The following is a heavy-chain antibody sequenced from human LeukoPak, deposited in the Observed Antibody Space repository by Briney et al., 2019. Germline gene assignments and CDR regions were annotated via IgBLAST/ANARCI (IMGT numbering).Heavy chain of an antibody. CDR1: RFTTYLHG. CDR2: ISFDVGQT. V-gene: IGHV3-30*03. D-gene: IGHD2-15*01. Sequence: RGSLRLSCALSRFTTYLHGSHWVRQAPGDGLEWVSLISFDVGQTYYAASVKGRFTLSTDNSKNTLYLQMKSLRAENSAVCYCAIGKSTFCRGDSCYSSGFDYWGQGTLVTVSS. J-gene: IGHJ4*02. CDR3: AIGKSTFCRGDSCYSSGFDY.